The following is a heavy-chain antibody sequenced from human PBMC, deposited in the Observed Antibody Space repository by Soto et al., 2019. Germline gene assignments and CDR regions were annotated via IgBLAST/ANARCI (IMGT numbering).Heavy chain of an antibody. Sequence: QAHLEESGGAVVPPGRSLRLSCAASGFTFRTYVMHWVRQATGKGLEWVALIWYDGSNEFYADSVRGRFTIARDNSKNTVYLQMAGLRADDTAVYYCAIYSTNFNLWGLGTLVTVST. V-gene: IGHV3-33*01. CDR2: IWYDGSNE. CDR3: AIYSTNFNL. J-gene: IGHJ4*02. D-gene: IGHD5-18*01. CDR1: GFTFRTYV.